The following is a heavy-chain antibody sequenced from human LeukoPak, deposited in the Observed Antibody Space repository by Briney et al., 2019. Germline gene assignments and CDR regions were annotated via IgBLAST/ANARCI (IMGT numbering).Heavy chain of an antibody. J-gene: IGHJ5*02. CDR2: INPNSGGT. CDR3: ARVYYGSGINWFDP. CDR1: GYTFTSYG. V-gene: IGHV1-2*02. Sequence: ASVKVSCKASGYTFTSYGISWVRQAPGQGLEWMGWINPNSGGTNYAQKFQGRVTMTRDTSISTAYMELSRLRSDDTAVYYCARVYYGSGINWFDPWGQGTLVTVSS. D-gene: IGHD3-10*01.